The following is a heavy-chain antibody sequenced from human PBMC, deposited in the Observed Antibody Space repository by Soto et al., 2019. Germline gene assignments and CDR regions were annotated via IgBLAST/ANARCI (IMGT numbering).Heavy chain of an antibody. V-gene: IGHV1-2*02. CDR2: INPNSGGT. J-gene: IGHJ5*02. CDR1: GYTFTGYY. Sequence: SVKVSCKASGYTFTGYYMHWVRQAPGQGLEWMGWINPNSGGTNYAQKFQGRVTMTRDTSISTAYMELSRLRSDDTAVYYCARGGALYCSSNSCYYWFDPWGQGTLVTVSS. CDR3: ARGGALYCSSNSCYYWFDP. D-gene: IGHD2-2*01.